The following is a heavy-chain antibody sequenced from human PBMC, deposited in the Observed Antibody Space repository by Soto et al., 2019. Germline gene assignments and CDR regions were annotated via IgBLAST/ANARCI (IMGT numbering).Heavy chain of an antibody. CDR1: GGTFSSYT. CDR3: AREDCSGGSCFP. J-gene: IGHJ5*02. D-gene: IGHD2-15*01. CDR2: VIPILGIA. Sequence: QVQLVQSGAEVKKPGSSVKVSCKASGGTFSSYTISWVRQAPGQGLEWMGRVIPILGIANYAQKFQGRVTITADKSTSTAYMELSSLRSEDTAVYYCAREDCSGGSCFPWGQRTLVTVSS. V-gene: IGHV1-69*08.